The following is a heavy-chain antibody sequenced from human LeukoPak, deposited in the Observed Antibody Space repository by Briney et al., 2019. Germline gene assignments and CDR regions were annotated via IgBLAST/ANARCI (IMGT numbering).Heavy chain of an antibody. J-gene: IGHJ4*02. CDR1: GFTFSSYG. D-gene: IGHD2-2*01. CDR2: FDPEDGET. CDR3: ATPSLYCSSTSCPFDY. Sequence: GGSLRLSCAASGFTFSSYGMHWVRQAPGKGLEWMGGFDPEDGETIYAQKFQGRVTMTEDTSTDTAYMELSSLRSEDTAVYYCATPSLYCSSTSCPFDYWGQGTLVTVSS. V-gene: IGHV1-24*01.